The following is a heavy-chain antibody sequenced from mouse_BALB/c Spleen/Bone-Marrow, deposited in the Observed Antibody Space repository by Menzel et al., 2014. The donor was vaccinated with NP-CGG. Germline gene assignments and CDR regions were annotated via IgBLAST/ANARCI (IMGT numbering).Heavy chain of an antibody. V-gene: IGHV1-15*01. CDR1: GYTFTDYE. D-gene: IGHD3-2*01. Sequence: QVQLQQPGAERVRPGASVTLSCKASGYTFTDYEMHWLKQTPVHGLEWIGAIDPETGGTAYDQKFKGRATLTTDKSSSTAYMELRSLTSEDSADYYCTRLDSSGYGAYWGQGTLVTVSA. J-gene: IGHJ3*01. CDR2: IDPETGGT. CDR3: TRLDSSGYGAY.